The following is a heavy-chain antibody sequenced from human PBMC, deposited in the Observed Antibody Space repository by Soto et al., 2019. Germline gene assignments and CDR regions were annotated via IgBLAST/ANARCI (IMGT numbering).Heavy chain of an antibody. J-gene: IGHJ4*02. V-gene: IGHV1-18*01. Sequence: GASVKVSCKASGCTFTSYGISWVRQAPGQGLEWMGWISAYNGNTNYAQKLQGRVTMTTDTSTSTAYMELRSLRSDDTAVYYCARDFWSRIAVAGTSDYWGQGTLVTVSS. CDR3: ARDFWSRIAVAGTSDY. D-gene: IGHD6-19*01. CDR2: ISAYNGNT. CDR1: GCTFTSYG.